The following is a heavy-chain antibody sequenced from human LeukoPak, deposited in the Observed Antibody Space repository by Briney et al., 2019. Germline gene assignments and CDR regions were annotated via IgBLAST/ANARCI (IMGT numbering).Heavy chain of an antibody. V-gene: IGHV4-59*08. CDR3: ARREYYHDSSGRDAYDI. D-gene: IGHD3-22*01. Sequence: SETLSLTCDVSGGPVTSTNWWTWIRQPPGKGLEWVGDIYYSGSTNYNPSLKSRVTISVNTSKNQFSLKLTSVTAADTAVYYCARREYYHDSSGRDAYDIWGQGTLVTVSS. CDR1: GGPVTSTNW. J-gene: IGHJ3*02. CDR2: IYYSGST.